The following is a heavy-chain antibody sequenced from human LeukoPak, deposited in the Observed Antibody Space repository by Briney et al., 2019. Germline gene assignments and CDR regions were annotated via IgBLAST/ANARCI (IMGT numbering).Heavy chain of an antibody. V-gene: IGHV3-9*01. J-gene: IGHJ4*02. CDR2: ISWNSGSI. D-gene: IGHD3-10*01. Sequence: GGSLRLSCAASGFTFDDYAMHWVRQAPGKGLEWVSGISWNSGSIGYADSVKGRFTTSRDNAKNSLYLQMNSLRAEDTALYYCAKVHYYGSGIFDYWGQGTLVTVPS. CDR1: GFTFDDYA. CDR3: AKVHYYGSGIFDY.